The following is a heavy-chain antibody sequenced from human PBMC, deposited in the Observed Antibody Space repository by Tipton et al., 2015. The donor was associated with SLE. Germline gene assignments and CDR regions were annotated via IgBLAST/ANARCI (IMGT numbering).Heavy chain of an antibody. CDR1: GGYITSDIYY. J-gene: IGHJ3*02. CDR2: IYHSGST. V-gene: IGHV4-39*07. D-gene: IGHD3-3*01. CDR3: ARDHTIFGVVISLGAFDI. Sequence: TLSLTCFVSGGYITSDIYYWGWIRQPPGKGLEWIGSIYHSGSTFYNPSLKSRASISVDTSKNQFSLKLSSVTAADTAVYYCARDHTIFGVVISLGAFDIWGQGTMVTVSS.